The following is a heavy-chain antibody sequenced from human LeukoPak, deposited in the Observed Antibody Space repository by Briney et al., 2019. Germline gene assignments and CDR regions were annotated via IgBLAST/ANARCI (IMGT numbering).Heavy chain of an antibody. D-gene: IGHD5-12*01. V-gene: IGHV4-59*01. CDR2: IYYSGST. CDR3: ARVGGYDGGDFDY. J-gene: IGHJ4*02. Sequence: SETLSLTRTVSGGSISSYYWSWIRQPPGKGLEWIGYIYYSGSTNYNPSLKSRVTISVDTSKNQFSLKLSSVTAADTAVYYCARVGGYDGGDFDYWGQGTLVTVSS. CDR1: GGSISSYY.